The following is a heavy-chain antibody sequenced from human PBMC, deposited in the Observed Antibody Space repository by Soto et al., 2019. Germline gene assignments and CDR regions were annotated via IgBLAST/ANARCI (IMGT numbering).Heavy chain of an antibody. Sequence: QVQLVESGGGVVQPGRSLRLSCAAAGFAFSSHGMQWLRQAPGKGLEWVAGIVREGSEKHYADSVKGRFTISRDNSKTTLYLEMNSLRAEDTTVYYCARDNVYDDNGLESWGQGALVTVSS. CDR2: IVREGSEK. CDR1: GFAFSSHG. V-gene: IGHV3-33*01. CDR3: ARDNVYDDNGLES. D-gene: IGHD5-12*01. J-gene: IGHJ5*01.